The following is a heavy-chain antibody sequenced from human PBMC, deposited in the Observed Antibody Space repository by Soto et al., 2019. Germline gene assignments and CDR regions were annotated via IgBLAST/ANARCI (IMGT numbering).Heavy chain of an antibody. J-gene: IGHJ2*01. CDR3: ARARKGPIVVVVAATAHVFRYFDL. CDR1: GGSFSGYY. CDR2: INHSGST. Sequence: QVQLQQWGAGLLKPSETLSLTCAVYGGSFSGYYWSWIRQPPGKGLEWIGEINHSGSTNYNPSLKSRVTISVDTSKNQFSLKLSSVTAADTAVYYCARARKGPIVVVVAATAHVFRYFDLWGRGTLVTVSS. D-gene: IGHD2-15*01. V-gene: IGHV4-34*01.